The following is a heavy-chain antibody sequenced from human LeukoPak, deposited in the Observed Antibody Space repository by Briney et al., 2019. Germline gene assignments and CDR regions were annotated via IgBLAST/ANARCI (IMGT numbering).Heavy chain of an antibody. J-gene: IGHJ4*02. V-gene: IGHV1-3*01. Sequence: ASVKVSCKASGYTFTSYAMHWVRQAPGQRLEWMGWINAGNGNTKYSQKFQGRVTITRDTSASTAYMALSSLRSEDTAVYYCARVRAIAVVAAPDYWGQGTLVTVSS. D-gene: IGHD2-15*01. CDR1: GYTFTSYA. CDR3: ARVRAIAVVAAPDY. CDR2: INAGNGNT.